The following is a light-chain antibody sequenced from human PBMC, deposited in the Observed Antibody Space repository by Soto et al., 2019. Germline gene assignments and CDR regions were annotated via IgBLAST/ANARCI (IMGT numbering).Light chain of an antibody. J-gene: IGKJ1*01. CDR2: LCS. Sequence: DIVTTQSPLSLPVTPGAPASISCRSSQSLLSCYGCNYLDWFLQKPGQSPQLLIYLCSSRASGVPDRFSGSGSGTDFTLKISGVEAEDVGVYYRMQAVHTRWTFGQGTKVDSK. CDR3: MQAVHTRWT. V-gene: IGKV2-28*01. CDR1: QSLLSCYGCNY.